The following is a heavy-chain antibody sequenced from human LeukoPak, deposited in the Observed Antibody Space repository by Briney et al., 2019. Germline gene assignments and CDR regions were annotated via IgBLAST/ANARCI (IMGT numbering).Heavy chain of an antibody. Sequence: SETVSLTCAVYGGSFSGYYWSWIRQPPGEGLEWIGEINHSGSTNYNPSLKSRVTISVDTSKNQFSLKLSSVTAADSAVYYCARVSGPHIVVVTAKYYFDYWGQGTLVTVSS. CDR2: INHSGST. V-gene: IGHV4-34*01. J-gene: IGHJ4*02. CDR3: ARVSGPHIVVVTAKYYFDY. D-gene: IGHD2-21*02. CDR1: GGSFSGYY.